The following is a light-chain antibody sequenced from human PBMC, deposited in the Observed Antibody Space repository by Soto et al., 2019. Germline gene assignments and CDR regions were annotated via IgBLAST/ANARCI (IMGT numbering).Light chain of an antibody. CDR3: QQRSNWFT. V-gene: IGKV1-33*01. CDR1: QDISNY. Sequence: DIQMTQSPSSLSASVGDRVTITCQASQDISNYLNWYQQKPGKAPKLLIYDASNLETGVPSRFSGSGSGTDFTFTISSLEPEDFAVYYCQQRSNWFTFGGGTKVEIK. J-gene: IGKJ4*01. CDR2: DAS.